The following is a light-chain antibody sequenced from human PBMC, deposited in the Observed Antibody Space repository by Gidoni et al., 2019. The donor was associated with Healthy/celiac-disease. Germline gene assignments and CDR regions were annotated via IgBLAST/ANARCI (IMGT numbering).Light chain of an antibody. CDR2: EGS. V-gene: IGLV2-23*01. CDR3: CSYAGSSTWV. J-gene: IGLJ3*02. CDR1: SSDVGRYNL. Sequence: QSALTQPASVAGAPGQSITIYCTGTSSDVGRYNLVSWSQQHPGKAPKLMIYEGSKRPSGVSNRFSGSKSGNTASLTISGLQAEDEADYYCCSYAGSSTWVFGGGTKLTVL.